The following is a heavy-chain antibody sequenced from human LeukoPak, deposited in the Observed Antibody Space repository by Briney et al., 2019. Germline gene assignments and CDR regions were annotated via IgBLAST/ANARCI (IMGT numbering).Heavy chain of an antibody. CDR3: ARAGGAATLFDY. Sequence: EASVKVSCKASGYTFTGYYMHWVRQAPGQGLEWMGRISPNSGGTNYAQKFQGRVTMTRDTSISTAYMELSRLRSDDTAVYYCARAGGAATLFDYWGQGTLVTVSS. CDR1: GYTFTGYY. V-gene: IGHV1-2*06. CDR2: ISPNSGGT. D-gene: IGHD1-26*01. J-gene: IGHJ4*02.